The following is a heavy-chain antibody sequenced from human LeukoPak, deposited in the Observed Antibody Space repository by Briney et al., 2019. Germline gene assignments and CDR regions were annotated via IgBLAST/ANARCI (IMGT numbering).Heavy chain of an antibody. D-gene: IGHD3-22*01. J-gene: IGHJ4*02. V-gene: IGHV4-61*02. CDR1: GGSISSGSYY. CDR2: IYTSGST. CDR3: AGIAYDSSGYYLFHY. Sequence: SETLSLTCTVSGGSISSGSYYWSWIRQPAGKGLEWIGRIYTSGSTNYNPSLKSRVTISVDTSKNQFSLKLSSVTAADTAVYYCAGIAYDSSGYYLFHYWGQGTLVTVSS.